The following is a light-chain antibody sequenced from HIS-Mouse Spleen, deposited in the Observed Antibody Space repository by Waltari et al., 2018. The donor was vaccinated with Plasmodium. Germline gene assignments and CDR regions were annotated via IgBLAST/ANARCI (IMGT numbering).Light chain of an antibody. V-gene: IGLV1-44*01. CDR1: ISSIGSNT. J-gene: IGLJ2*01. Sequence: QSVLTQPPSASGTPGQRVTISCSGSISSIGSNTVNWYQQLPGTAPKLLSYSNNQRPSGVPDRFSGSKSGTSASLAISGLQSEDEAAYYCAAWDDSLNGVVFAGGTKLTVL. CDR2: SNN. CDR3: AAWDDSLNGVV.